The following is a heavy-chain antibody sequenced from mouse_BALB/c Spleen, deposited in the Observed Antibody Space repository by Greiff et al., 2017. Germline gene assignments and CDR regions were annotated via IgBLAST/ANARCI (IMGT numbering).Heavy chain of an antibody. CDR3: AGGNRYGGAMDY. CDR2: ISSGDST. V-gene: IGHV5-6-5*01. Sequence: EVQLVESGGGLVKPGGSLKLSCAASGFTFSSYAMNWVRQTPEKRLEWVASISSGDSTYYPDSVKGRFTISRDNARNILYLQMSSLRSEDTAIYYCAGGNRYGGAMDYWGQGTSVTVSS. D-gene: IGHD2-14*01. J-gene: IGHJ4*01. CDR1: GFTFSSYA.